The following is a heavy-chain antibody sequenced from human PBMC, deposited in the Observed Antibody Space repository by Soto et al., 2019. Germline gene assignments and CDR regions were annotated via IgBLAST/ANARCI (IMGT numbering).Heavy chain of an antibody. CDR1: GFSSGDYA. J-gene: IGHJ4*02. CDR3: VSWVSAHFDY. V-gene: IGHV3-49*04. Sequence: GGSLRLSCTGSGFSSGDYAMSWVRQAPGKGLEWVGFIRSKAYGGTTEYAASVKGRFTISRDDSKDTVDLQMNSLRAEDTAVYYCVSWVSAHFDYWGQGTLVTVSS. D-gene: IGHD2-8*01. CDR2: IRSKAYGGTT.